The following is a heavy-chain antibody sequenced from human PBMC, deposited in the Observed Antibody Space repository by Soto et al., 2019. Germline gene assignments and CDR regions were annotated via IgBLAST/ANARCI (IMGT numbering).Heavy chain of an antibody. CDR1: GFTFSSYG. J-gene: IGHJ4*02. CDR3: AKEGSGITVFV. V-gene: IGHV3-30*18. CDR2: ISYDGSNK. D-gene: IGHD3-3*01. Sequence: LRLSCAAAGFTFSSYGMHWVRQAPGKGLEWVAVISYDGSNKYYAESLKGRFTISRDNSKNTLYLQMNSLRAEDTAVYYCAKEGSGITVFVWGQGSLVTVSS.